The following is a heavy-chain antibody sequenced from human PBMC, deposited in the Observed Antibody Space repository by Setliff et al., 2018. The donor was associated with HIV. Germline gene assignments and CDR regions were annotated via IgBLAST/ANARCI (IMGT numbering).Heavy chain of an antibody. D-gene: IGHD6-19*01. CDR3: ARERASGWYFDY. CDR2: IYYSGTT. Sequence: PSETLSLTCSVSSDPISTPYYWGWIRQPPGKGLEWIGNIYYSGTTHYNPSLKSRVTISVDTSKNQFSLKLSSVTAADTAVYYCARERASGWYFDYWGQGTLVTVSS. J-gene: IGHJ4*02. V-gene: IGHV4-38-2*02. CDR1: SDPISTPYY.